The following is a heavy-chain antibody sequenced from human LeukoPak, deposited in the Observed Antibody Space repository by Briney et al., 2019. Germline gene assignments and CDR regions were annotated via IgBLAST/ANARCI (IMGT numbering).Heavy chain of an antibody. Sequence: GGSLRLSCAASGFTFSGSAMHWVRQAPGKGLQWVSGISARGSSTYYTDSVKGRFTISRDNSKNTLYLQMNSLRAEDTAVYYCAKSGLNRFDYWGQGILVTVSS. CDR3: AKSGLNRFDY. CDR1: GFTFSGSA. J-gene: IGHJ4*02. V-gene: IGHV3-23*01. D-gene: IGHD2-15*01. CDR2: ISARGSST.